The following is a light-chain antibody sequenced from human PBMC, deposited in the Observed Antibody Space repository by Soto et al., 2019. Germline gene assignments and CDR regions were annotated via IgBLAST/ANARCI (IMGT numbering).Light chain of an antibody. CDR2: DNS. J-gene: IGLJ2*01. Sequence: QSVLRQPPSVSAAPGQQISIPCSGSSSNVGKNYVSWYQQLPGTAPKLLIYDNSQRPSGIPDRFSGSKSGTSATLGITGLQAGDEADYYCGTWDSSLSGVVLGGGTKVTVL. V-gene: IGLV1-51*01. CDR3: GTWDSSLSGVV. CDR1: SSNVGKNY.